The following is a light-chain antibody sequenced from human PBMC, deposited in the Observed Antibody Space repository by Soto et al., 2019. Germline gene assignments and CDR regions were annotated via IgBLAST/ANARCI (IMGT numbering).Light chain of an antibody. V-gene: IGKV3-20*01. CDR3: RLYDDSAT. CDR1: QSVSFSY. J-gene: IGKJ1*01. CDR2: GAS. Sequence: EIVLTQSPGTLSLSPGERATLSCRASQSVSFSYLAWYQQKPGQAPRLLIYGASTRATGVPDRFSGSGSGTDFTLSITGLEPEDFAVYYCRLYDDSATFGQGTKVEIK.